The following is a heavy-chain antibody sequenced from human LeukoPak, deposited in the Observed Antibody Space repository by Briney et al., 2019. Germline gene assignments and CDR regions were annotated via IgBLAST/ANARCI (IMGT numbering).Heavy chain of an antibody. Sequence: GGSLRLSCAASGFTVSSNYMSWVRQAPGKGLEWVSVIYSGGSTYYADSVKGRFTISRDNSKSTLYLQMNSLRAEDTAVYYCARDSSSWRYYYYYGMDVWGQGTTVTVSS. CDR2: IYSGGST. V-gene: IGHV3-66*02. J-gene: IGHJ6*02. CDR1: GFTVSSNY. CDR3: ARDSSSWRYYYYYGMDV. D-gene: IGHD6-13*01.